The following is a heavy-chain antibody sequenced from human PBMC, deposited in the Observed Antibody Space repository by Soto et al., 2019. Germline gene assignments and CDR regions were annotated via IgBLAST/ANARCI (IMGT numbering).Heavy chain of an antibody. Sequence: SETLSLTCAVYGGSISGYYWSWIRQLPGKGLEWIGEINHSGSTNYNPSLKSRVTISVDTSKNQFSLQLNSVTPEDTAVYYCARAAYSGSYQGYLDYWGQRPLVTVSS. CDR2: INHSGST. J-gene: IGHJ4*02. CDR1: GGSISGYY. V-gene: IGHV4-34*01. CDR3: ARAAYSGSYQGYLDY. D-gene: IGHD1-26*01.